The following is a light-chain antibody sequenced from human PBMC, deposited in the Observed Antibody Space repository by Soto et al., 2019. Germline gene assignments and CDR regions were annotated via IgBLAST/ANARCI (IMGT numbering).Light chain of an antibody. CDR2: NNH. CDR1: NSNIGSYI. J-gene: IGLJ2*01. V-gene: IGLV1-44*01. CDR3: AAWDDSLNGPV. Sequence: QSVLTQPPSASGTPGQRVTISCSGSNSNIGSYIVNWYQQLPGTAPKLLVYNNHQRPSGVPDRFSASKSGTSASLVISGLQSDDEADYYCAAWDDSLNGPVFGGGTKLTVL.